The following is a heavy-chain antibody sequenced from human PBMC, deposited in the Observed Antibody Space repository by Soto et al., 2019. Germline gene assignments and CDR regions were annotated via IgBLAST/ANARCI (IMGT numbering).Heavy chain of an antibody. V-gene: IGHV1-46*01. CDR1: GYTFTSYY. D-gene: IGHD3-10*01. J-gene: IGHJ6*02. CDR3: ATRGDGSGCYYGYYYYGMDV. Sequence: ASVKVSCKASGYTFTSYYMHWVRQAPGQGIEWMGIINPSGGSTSYAQKFQGRVTMTRDTSTSTVYMELSSLRSEDTAVYYCATRGDGSGCYYGYYYYGMDVWGPGTMGTVSS. CDR2: INPSGGST.